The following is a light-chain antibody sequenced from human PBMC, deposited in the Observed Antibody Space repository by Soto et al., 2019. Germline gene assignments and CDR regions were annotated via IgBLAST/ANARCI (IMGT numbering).Light chain of an antibody. CDR2: KVS. J-gene: IGKJ1*01. CDR3: MQGTHWPWT. CDR1: QGLVYIDGNTY. V-gene: IGKV2-30*01. Sequence: DVVMTQSPLSLPVTLGQPASISCTSTQGLVYIDGNTYLNWFHQRPGQSPRRLIYKVSNRDSGVPDRFSGSGSGTDFTLTISRVEAEDVGVYYCMQGTHWPWTFGQGTKVEIK.